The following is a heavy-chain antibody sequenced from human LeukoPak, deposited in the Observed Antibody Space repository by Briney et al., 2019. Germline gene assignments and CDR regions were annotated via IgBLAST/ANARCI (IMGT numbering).Heavy chain of an antibody. Sequence: SETLSLTCTVSGGSISSYYWSWIRQPPGKGLEWIGYIYYSGSTNYNPSLKSRVTISVDTSKNQFSLKLSSVTAADTAVYYCARHGFQYCSSTSCYFFQHWGQGTLVTVSS. J-gene: IGHJ1*01. CDR1: GGSISSYY. CDR2: IYYSGST. D-gene: IGHD2-2*01. V-gene: IGHV4-59*08. CDR3: ARHGFQYCSSTSCYFFQH.